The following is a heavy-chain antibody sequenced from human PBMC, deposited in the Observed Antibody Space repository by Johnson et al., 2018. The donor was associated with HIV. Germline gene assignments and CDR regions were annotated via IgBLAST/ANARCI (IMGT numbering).Heavy chain of an antibody. V-gene: IGHV3-7*01. CDR1: GFTFSSYW. J-gene: IGHJ3*02. Sequence: VQLVESGGGLVQPGGSLRLSCAASGFTFSSYWMSWVRQAPGKGLEWVANIKQDGSEKYYVDSVKGRLTISRDNAKNSLYLQMNSLRAEDTAVYYCASGVVTLSVDIWGQGTMVTVSS. CDR3: ASGVVTLSVDI. D-gene: IGHD3-3*01. CDR2: IKQDGSEK.